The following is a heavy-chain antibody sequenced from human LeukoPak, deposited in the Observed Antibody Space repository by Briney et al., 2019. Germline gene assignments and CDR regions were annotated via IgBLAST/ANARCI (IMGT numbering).Heavy chain of an antibody. CDR1: GGTFSSYA. V-gene: IGHV1-69*04. CDR2: IIPILGIA. Sequence: SVKVSCKASGGTFSSYAISWVRQAPGQGLEWMGRIIPILGIANYAQKFQDRVTITADKSTSTAYMELSSLRSEDTAVYYCARAPSGWYNDWFDPWGQGTLVTVSS. D-gene: IGHD6-19*01. J-gene: IGHJ5*02. CDR3: ARAPSGWYNDWFDP.